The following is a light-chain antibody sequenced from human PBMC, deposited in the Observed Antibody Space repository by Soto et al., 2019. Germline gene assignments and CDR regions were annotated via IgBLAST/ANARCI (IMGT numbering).Light chain of an antibody. CDR3: CSYAGSNADV. CDR2: EVN. J-gene: IGLJ1*01. Sequence: QSALTQPASVSGSPGQSITISCTGTSSDVGSYNLVSWYQQHPGKAPKLMLFEVNKRPSGVSNRFSGSKSGNTASLTISGLQAEDEADYYCCSYAGSNADVFGTGTKLTVL. V-gene: IGLV2-23*02. CDR1: SSDVGSYNL.